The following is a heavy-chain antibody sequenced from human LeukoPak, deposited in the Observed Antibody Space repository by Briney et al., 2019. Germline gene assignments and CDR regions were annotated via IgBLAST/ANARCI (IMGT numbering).Heavy chain of an antibody. Sequence: GGSLRLSCAASGFTFSDYSMSWIRQAPGKRLEWISYITKNGSAIYNGDSVKGRFTISRDNARNSLYLQMNSLRAEDTAVYYCARSLGILEHFDYWGQGTLVTVSS. J-gene: IGHJ4*02. CDR2: ITKNGSAI. V-gene: IGHV3-11*04. CDR3: ARSLGILEHFDY. CDR1: GFTFSDYS. D-gene: IGHD3-3*01.